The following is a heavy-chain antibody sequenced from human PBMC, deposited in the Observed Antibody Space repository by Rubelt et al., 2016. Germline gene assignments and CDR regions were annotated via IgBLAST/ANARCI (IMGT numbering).Heavy chain of an antibody. CDR3: ARHGAGSSPVKI. V-gene: IGHV4-39*07. D-gene: IGHD3-10*01. J-gene: IGHJ3*02. CDR2: VYYSGST. CDR1: GGSISSSSYY. Sequence: QLQLQESGPGLVKPSETLSLTCTVSGGSISSSSYYWAWIRQPPGKGLEWIGSVYYSGSTYYNPSLKSRVTISVDTSKNQFSLRLRSGTAADTAVYYCARHGAGSSPVKIWGQGTMVTVSS.